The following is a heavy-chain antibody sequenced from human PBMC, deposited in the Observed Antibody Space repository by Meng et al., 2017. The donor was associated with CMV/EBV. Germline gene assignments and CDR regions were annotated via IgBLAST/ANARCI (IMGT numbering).Heavy chain of an antibody. Sequence: GESLKISRTASGFTFSNYEMNWVRQAPGKGLEGVSYISPTGSTTYYADSMKGRFTLSRDNAKNSLYLQMNSLREEDTAVYYCARVGRWGGYWGQGTLVTVSS. CDR1: GFTFSNYE. CDR3: ARVGRWGGY. V-gene: IGHV3-48*03. D-gene: IGHD4-23*01. CDR2: ISPTGSTT. J-gene: IGHJ4*02.